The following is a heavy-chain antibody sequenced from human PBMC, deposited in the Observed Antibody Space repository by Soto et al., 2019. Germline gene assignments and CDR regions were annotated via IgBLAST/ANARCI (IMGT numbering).Heavy chain of an antibody. CDR2: INPNSGGT. D-gene: IGHD6-13*01. V-gene: IGHV1-2*02. J-gene: IGHJ4*02. CDR1: PGNY. Sequence: ASVKVSCKASPGNYLHWVRQAPGQGLEWMGWINPNSGGTHYAEQFQGRVTMTWDTSISTVYMELNILTSDDTAVYYWAREEATAGNDCFDFWGQGTLVTVSS. CDR3: AREEATAGNDCFDF.